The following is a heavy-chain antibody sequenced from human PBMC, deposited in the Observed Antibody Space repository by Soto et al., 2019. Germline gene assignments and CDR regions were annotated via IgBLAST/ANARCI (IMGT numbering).Heavy chain of an antibody. D-gene: IGHD4-17*01. CDR1: GFIFTDYA. J-gene: IGHJ6*02. V-gene: IGHV3-30*03. Sequence: PGGSLRLSCAASGFIFTDYAMHWVRQAPGKRLEWVAVISNDGRDQHSADSVKGRFTISRDNSKNTLYLQMNSLRAEDTAVYYCARDLSGDYVGGMDVWGQGTTVTAP. CDR3: ARDLSGDYVGGMDV. CDR2: ISNDGRDQ.